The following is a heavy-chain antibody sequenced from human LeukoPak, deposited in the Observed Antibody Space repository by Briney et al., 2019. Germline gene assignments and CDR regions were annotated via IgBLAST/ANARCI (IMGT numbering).Heavy chain of an antibody. J-gene: IGHJ4*02. Sequence: GESLKISCKGSGYSFTSYWIGWVRQMPGKGLEWMGIIYPGDSDTRYSPSFQGQVTISADKSISTAYLQWSSLKASDTAMYYCARRYDDVWGSYRWDYFDYWGQGTLVTVSS. V-gene: IGHV5-51*01. CDR2: IYPGDSDT. CDR3: ARRYDDVWGSYRWDYFDY. D-gene: IGHD3-16*02. CDR1: GYSFTSYW.